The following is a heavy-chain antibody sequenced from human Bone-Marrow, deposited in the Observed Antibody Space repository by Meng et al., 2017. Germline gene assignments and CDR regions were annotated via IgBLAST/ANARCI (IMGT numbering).Heavy chain of an antibody. V-gene: IGHV3-33*01. CDR1: GFTFSSYG. D-gene: IGHD3-22*01. J-gene: IGHJ4*02. CDR3: ARELFHYYDSSGYYGFDY. CDR2: IWYDGSNK. Sequence: GGSLRLSCAASGFTFSSYGMHWVRQAPGKGLEWVAVIWYDGSNKYYADSVKGRFTISRDNSKNTLYLQMNSLRAEDMAVYYCARELFHYYDSSGYYGFDYWGQGTLVTVSS.